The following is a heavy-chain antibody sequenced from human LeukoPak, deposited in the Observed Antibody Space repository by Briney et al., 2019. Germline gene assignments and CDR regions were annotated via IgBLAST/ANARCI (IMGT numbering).Heavy chain of an antibody. D-gene: IGHD3-22*01. CDR1: GGTFSSYA. J-gene: IGHJ4*02. CDR3: AIANAPEYYDSSGYSSLDY. Sequence: PWASVKVSCKASGGTFSSYAISWVRQAPGRGLEWMGGIIPIFGTANYAQKFQGRVTITADESTSTAYMELSSLRSEDTAVYYCAIANAPEYYDSSGYSSLDYWGQGTLVTVSS. V-gene: IGHV1-69*13. CDR2: IIPIFGTA.